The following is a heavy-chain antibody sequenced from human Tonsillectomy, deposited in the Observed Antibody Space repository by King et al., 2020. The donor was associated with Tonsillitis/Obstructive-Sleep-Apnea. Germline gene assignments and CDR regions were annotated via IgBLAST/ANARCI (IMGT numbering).Heavy chain of an antibody. D-gene: IGHD6-19*01. CDR3: AWIAVAGTVDY. Sequence: VQLVESGGGVVQPGRSLRLSCAASGFTFSSYGMHWVRQAPGKGLEWVAVISYDGSNKYYADSVKGRFTISRDNSKNTLYLQMNSLRAEDTAVYYCAWIAVAGTVDYWGQGTLVTVSS. V-gene: IGHV3-30*03. CDR2: ISYDGSNK. J-gene: IGHJ4*02. CDR1: GFTFSSYG.